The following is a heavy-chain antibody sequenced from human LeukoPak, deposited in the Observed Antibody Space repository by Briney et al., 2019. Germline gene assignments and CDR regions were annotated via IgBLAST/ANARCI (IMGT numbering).Heavy chain of an antibody. V-gene: IGHV3-21*01. CDR3: ARDGGYYYDSSGYYPENY. CDR1: GFTFSSYS. Sequence: PGGSLRLSCAASGFTFSSYSMNWVRQAPGKGLEWVSSISSSSSYIYYADSVKGRFTISRDNAKNSLYLQMNSLRAEDTAVYYRARDGGYYYDSSGYYPENYWGQGTLVTVSS. CDR2: ISSSSSYI. D-gene: IGHD3-22*01. J-gene: IGHJ4*02.